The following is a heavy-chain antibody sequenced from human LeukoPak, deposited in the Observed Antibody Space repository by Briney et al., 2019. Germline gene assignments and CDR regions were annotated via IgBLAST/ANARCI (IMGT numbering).Heavy chain of an antibody. J-gene: IGHJ4*02. Sequence: PGGSLRLSCAASGFTFSSYWMHWVRQAPGKGLVWVSRINSDGSSTSYADSVKGRFTISRDNAKNTLYLQMNSLRADDTAVYYCARDFVYNWNDDRYYFDYWGQGTLVTVSS. CDR2: INSDGSST. V-gene: IGHV3-74*01. D-gene: IGHD1-20*01. CDR3: ARDFVYNWNDDRYYFDY. CDR1: GFTFSSYW.